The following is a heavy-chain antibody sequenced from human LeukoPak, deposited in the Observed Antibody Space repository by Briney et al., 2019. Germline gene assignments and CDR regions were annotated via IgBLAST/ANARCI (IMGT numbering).Heavy chain of an antibody. J-gene: IGHJ4*02. D-gene: IGHD2-15*01. V-gene: IGHV1-46*01. CDR3: AKAPRYCSGGSCSEGLAY. CDR2: INPSGGST. Sequence: GASVKVSCKASGYTFTSYYMHWVRQAPGQGLEWMGIINPSGGSTSYAQKFQGRVTMTRDMSTSAVYMELSSLRSEDTAVYYCAKAPRYCSGGSCSEGLAYWGQGTLVTVSS. CDR1: GYTFTSYY.